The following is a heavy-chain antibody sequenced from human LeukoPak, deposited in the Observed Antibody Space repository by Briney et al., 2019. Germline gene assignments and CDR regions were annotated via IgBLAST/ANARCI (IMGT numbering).Heavy chain of an antibody. J-gene: IGHJ4*02. CDR3: AKALVTTLINTYQIDF. CDR2: IRYDESKE. V-gene: IGHV3-30*02. CDR1: GFTFSSYA. D-gene: IGHD4-23*01. Sequence: PGGSLRLSCAASGFTFSSYAMSWVRQSPGKGLEWVAFIRYDESKEFYADSLKGRFTVSRDNSQNTLFLQINSLRTEDTAVYYCAKALVTTLINTYQIDFWGQGTLVTVSS.